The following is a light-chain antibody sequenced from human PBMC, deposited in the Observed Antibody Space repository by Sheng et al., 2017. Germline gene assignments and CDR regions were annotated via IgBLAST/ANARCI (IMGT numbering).Light chain of an antibody. V-gene: IGKV2-24*01. CDR3: MQTTEFTRG. CDR1: RSLLHSDGNTY. CDR2: KIS. Sequence: DIVLTQTPLLSPVTLGQPVSISCRSSRSLLHSDGNTYLSWLHQRPGQPPRLLIYKISNRLSGVPDRFSGSGAGTDFTLRINRVEAEDVGVYYCMQTTEFTRGFGQGTKARDQT. J-gene: IGKJ2*01.